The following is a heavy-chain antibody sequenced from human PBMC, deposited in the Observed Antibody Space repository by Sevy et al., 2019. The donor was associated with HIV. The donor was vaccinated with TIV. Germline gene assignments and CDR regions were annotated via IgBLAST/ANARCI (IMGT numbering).Heavy chain of an antibody. J-gene: IGHJ5*02. D-gene: IGHD2-2*01. V-gene: IGHV1-18*04. CDR3: ARVVGSSTSCYVFRFDP. CDR2: ISAYNGNT. Sequence: ASVNVSCKASGYTFTSYGISWVRQAPGQGLEWMGWISAYNGNTNYAQKLQGRVTMTTDTSTSTAYMELRSLRSDDTAVYYCARVVGSSTSCYVFRFDPWGQGTLVTVSS. CDR1: GYTFTSYG.